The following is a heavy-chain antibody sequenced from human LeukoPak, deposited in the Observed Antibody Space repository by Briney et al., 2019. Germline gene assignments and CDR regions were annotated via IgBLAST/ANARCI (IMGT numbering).Heavy chain of an antibody. J-gene: IGHJ4*02. V-gene: IGHV1-46*03. CDR3: ARDLVGAQSRDY. CDR1: GYTFTSYY. CDR2: INPSGGST. Sequence: GASVKVFCKASGYTFTSYYMHWVRQAPGQGLEWMGIINPSGGSTSYAQKFQGRVTMTRDTSTSTVYMELSSLRSEDTAVYYYARDLVGAQSRDYWGQGTLVTVSS. D-gene: IGHD1-26*01.